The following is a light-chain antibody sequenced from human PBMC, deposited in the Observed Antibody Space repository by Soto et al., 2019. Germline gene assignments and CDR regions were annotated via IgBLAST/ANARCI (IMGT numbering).Light chain of an antibody. CDR2: GGS. CDR1: HIISISY. Sequence: EIVVTQSPGTLYLYPGERATLSCRASHIISISYLAWYQQKPGQAPRFLIYGGSSRATGIPDRFSGSGYVTDFTLTISRLESEDFAVYYCQQYGTAPWTFGQGTKVDI. CDR3: QQYGTAPWT. J-gene: IGKJ1*01. V-gene: IGKV3-20*01.